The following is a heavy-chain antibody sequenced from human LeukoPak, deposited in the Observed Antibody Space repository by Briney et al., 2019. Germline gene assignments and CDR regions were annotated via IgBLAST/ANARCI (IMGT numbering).Heavy chain of an antibody. V-gene: IGHV1-46*01. CDR2: INPDGGST. D-gene: IGHD6-13*01. Sequence: ASVKVSCKASGYTFTSYWIQWVRQAPRQGLEWMGLINPDGGSTAYAHRFQGRVTMTRDTSTSTVYMDFSSLRSEDTALYYCARAPRNSSTMLDYWGQGTLVTVS. CDR1: GYTFTSYW. J-gene: IGHJ4*02. CDR3: ARAPRNSSTMLDY.